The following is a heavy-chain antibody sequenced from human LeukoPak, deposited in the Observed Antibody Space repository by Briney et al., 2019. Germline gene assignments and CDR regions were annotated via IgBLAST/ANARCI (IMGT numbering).Heavy chain of an antibody. Sequence: TGGSLRLSCRASASGDDFRSHSMKWVRQAPGKRQEWISYIHSSGNYIFDAASVKGRFNVSRDNARNSLYLQMNSLRVEDTAMYYCAREWNSRATFDYWGQGTLVTVSS. CDR1: ASGDDFRSHS. CDR3: AREWNSRATFDY. V-gene: IGHV3-21*05. CDR2: IHSSGNYI. D-gene: IGHD1-1*01. J-gene: IGHJ4*02.